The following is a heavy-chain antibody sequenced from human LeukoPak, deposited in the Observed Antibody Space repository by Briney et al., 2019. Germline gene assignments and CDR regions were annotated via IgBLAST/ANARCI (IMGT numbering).Heavy chain of an antibody. CDR2: IYYSGST. V-gene: IGHV4-59*12. D-gene: IGHD6-6*01. CDR1: GGSLSSYY. Sequence: SETLSLTCTVSGGSLSSYYWSWIRQPPGKGLEWIGYIYYSGSTNYNPSLKSRVTISVDTSKNQFSLKLSSVTAADTAVYYCARGRRRSASYNWFDPWGQGTLVTVSS. J-gene: IGHJ5*02. CDR3: ARGRRRSASYNWFDP.